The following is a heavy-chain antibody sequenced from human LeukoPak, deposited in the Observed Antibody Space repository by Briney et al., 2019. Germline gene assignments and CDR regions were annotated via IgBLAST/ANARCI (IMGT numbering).Heavy chain of an antibody. V-gene: IGHV1-69*04. D-gene: IGHD3-16*02. CDR2: IIPTLNVA. CDR1: GDNFSSYV. CDR3: TREGVYSPDPSSYHRLPFDI. Sequence: ASVKVSCKASGDNFSSYVLTWVRQASGQGLEWMGRIIPTLNVANFAQKFKGRVSITADKSTNTAHLELTNLRSEDTAVYYCTREGVYSPDPSSYHRLPFDIWGKGTVVIVSS. J-gene: IGHJ3*02.